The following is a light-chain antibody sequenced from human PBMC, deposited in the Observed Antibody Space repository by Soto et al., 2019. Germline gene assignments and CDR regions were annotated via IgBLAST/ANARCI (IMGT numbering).Light chain of an antibody. V-gene: IGLV8-61*01. CDR2: STN. CDR1: SGSVSSGYY. Sequence: QTVVTQEPPFSVSPGGTVTLTCGLSSGSVSSGYYPSWYQQTPGQAPRTLIYSTNTRSSGVPDRFSGSILGSKAALTITGAQADDESDYYCVLYMGSGIWVFGGGTHLTVL. CDR3: VLYMGSGIWV. J-gene: IGLJ3*02.